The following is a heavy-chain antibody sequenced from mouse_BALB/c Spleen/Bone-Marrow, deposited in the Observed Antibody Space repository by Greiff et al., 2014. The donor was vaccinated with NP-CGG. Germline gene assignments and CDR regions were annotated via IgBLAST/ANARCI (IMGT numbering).Heavy chain of an antibody. D-gene: IGHD4-1*01. V-gene: IGHV14-3*02. CDR3: ARWEYYAMDY. J-gene: IGHJ4*01. CDR2: IDPANGNT. CDR1: GFNIKDTY. Sequence: EVKLMESGAELVKPGASVKLSCTASGFNIKDTYMHWVKQRPEQGLEWIGRIDPANGNTKYDPKFQGKATITADTSSNTAYLQLSSLTSEDNAVYYCARWEYYAMDYWGQGTSVTVSS.